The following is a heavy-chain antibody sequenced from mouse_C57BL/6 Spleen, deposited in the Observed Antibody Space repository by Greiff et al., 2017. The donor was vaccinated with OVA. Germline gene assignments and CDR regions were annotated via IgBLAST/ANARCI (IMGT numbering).Heavy chain of an antibody. CDR1: GYTFTEYT. D-gene: IGHD2-4*01. J-gene: IGHJ1*03. Sequence: QLQQSGAELVKPGASVKLSCKASGYTFTEYTIPWVKQRSGQGLEWIGWFYPGSGRIKYNEKFNDKATLTADKSSSTVYMALIRLTSEDSAVYFCARAPYDYDQDWYFVVWGTGTTVTVSS. CDR3: ARAPYDYDQDWYFVV. CDR2: FYPGSGRI. V-gene: IGHV1-62-2*01.